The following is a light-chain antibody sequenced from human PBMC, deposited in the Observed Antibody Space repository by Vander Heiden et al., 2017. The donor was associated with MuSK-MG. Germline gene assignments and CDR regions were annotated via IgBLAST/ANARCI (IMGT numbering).Light chain of an antibody. V-gene: IGKV3-11*01. J-gene: IGKJ3*01. CDR3: QQRSYWPPGVT. CDR2: DAS. Sequence: EIVLTQSPATLSLSPGERATISCRASQSVSSYLAWYQQKPGQAPRLLIYDASNRATGIAARFSGSGPGTDFTLTISSLEPEDFAVYYCQQRSYWPPGVTFGPGTKVDIK. CDR1: QSVSSY.